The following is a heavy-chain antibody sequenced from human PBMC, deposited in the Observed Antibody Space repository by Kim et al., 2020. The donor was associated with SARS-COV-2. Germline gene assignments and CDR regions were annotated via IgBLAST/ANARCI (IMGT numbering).Heavy chain of an antibody. Sequence: LKSRVTISVDTSKNQFSLKLSSVTAADTAVYYCARAGAVEYSSSDAFDIWGQGTMVTVSS. D-gene: IGHD6-6*01. V-gene: IGHV4-59*01. J-gene: IGHJ3*02. CDR3: ARAGAVEYSSSDAFDI.